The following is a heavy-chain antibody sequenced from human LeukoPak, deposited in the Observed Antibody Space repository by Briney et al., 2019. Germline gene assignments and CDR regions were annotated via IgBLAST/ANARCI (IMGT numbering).Heavy chain of an antibody. CDR2: ISLAGQT. D-gene: IGHD1-26*01. CDR3: SRESGPFCPFGY. CDR1: GGSISSTNW. J-gene: IGHJ4*02. V-gene: IGHV4/OR15-8*02. Sequence: PSETLSLTCGVSGGSISSTNWWRWVRPPPGEGLEWIGEISLAGQTNYNPSLNGRVTMSLDKSSNQLSLHLTSVTAADTATYFCSRESGPFCPFGYWGQGTLVIVSS.